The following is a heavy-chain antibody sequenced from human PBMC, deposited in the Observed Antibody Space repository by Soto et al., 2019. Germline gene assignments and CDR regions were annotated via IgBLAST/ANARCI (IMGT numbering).Heavy chain of an antibody. V-gene: IGHV1-3*01. D-gene: IGHD4-17*01. CDR1: GYTFTSYA. J-gene: IGHJ4*02. CDR2: INAGNGNT. Sequence: ASVKVSCKASGYTFTSYAMHWVRQAPGQRLEWMGWINAGNGNTKYSQKFQGRVTMTTDTSTSTAYMELRSLRSDDTAVYYCARDKDYGGNFDYWGQGTLVTVSS. CDR3: ARDKDYGGNFDY.